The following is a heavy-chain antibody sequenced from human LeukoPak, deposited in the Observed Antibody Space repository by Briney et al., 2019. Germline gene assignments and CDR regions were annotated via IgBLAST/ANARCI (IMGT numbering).Heavy chain of an antibody. D-gene: IGHD1-26*01. Sequence: GGSLRLSCAASGFTFTNYALSWVRQAPGKGLEWVTLISYDGSNKYYADSVKGRFTISRDNSKNTLYLQMNSLRPEDTAVYYCARVRDSGRWGAFDIWGQGTMVTVSS. J-gene: IGHJ3*02. CDR3: ARVRDSGRWGAFDI. CDR2: ISYDGSNK. CDR1: GFTFTNYA. V-gene: IGHV3-30-3*01.